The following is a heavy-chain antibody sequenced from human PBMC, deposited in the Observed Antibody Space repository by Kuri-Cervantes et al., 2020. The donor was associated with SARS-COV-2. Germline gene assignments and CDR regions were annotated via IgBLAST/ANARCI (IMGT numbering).Heavy chain of an antibody. V-gene: IGHV3-48*02. J-gene: IGHJ6*02. CDR3: SRDYYYDSSGYYYDVYYYGMDV. D-gene: IGHD3-22*01. CDR2: ISSSSSTL. Sequence: GESLKIYCAAFGFTFRSYSMNWVRQAPGKGLEWVSYISSSSSTLYHADSVKGRFTISRDNAKNSLSLQMNSLRDEDTAVYYCSRDYYYDSSGYYYDVYYYGMDVWGQGTTVTVSS. CDR1: GFTFRSYS.